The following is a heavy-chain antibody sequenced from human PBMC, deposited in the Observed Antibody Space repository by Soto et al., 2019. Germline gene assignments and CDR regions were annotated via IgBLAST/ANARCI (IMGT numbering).Heavy chain of an antibody. CDR3: ARLTLAQDSSGYHIFDY. J-gene: IGHJ4*02. CDR1: GSTFSSYW. D-gene: IGHD3-22*01. V-gene: IGHV3-74*01. CDR2: INSDGSST. Sequence: GGSLRLSCAASGSTFSSYWMHWVRQAPGKGLVWVSRINSDGSSTRYADSVKGRFTISRDNAKNTLYLQMNSLRGEDSAMYYCARLTLAQDSSGYHIFDYWGLGTLVTVSS.